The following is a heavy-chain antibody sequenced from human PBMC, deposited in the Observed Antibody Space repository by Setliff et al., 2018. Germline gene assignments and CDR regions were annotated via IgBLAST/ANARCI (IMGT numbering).Heavy chain of an antibody. D-gene: IGHD2-2*01. CDR2: ISSSGSTI. V-gene: IGHV3-48*01. CDR3: TTYQPFDY. CDR1: GFTFSSYS. J-gene: IGHJ4*02. Sequence: GGSLRLSCAASGFTFSSYSMNWVRQAPGKGLEWVSYISSSGSTIYYADSVKGRLTISRDNAKNSLYLQMNSLRAEDTAVYYCTTYQPFDYWGQGTLVTVSS.